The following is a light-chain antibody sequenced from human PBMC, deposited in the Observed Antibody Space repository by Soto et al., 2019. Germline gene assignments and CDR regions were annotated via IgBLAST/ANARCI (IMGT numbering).Light chain of an antibody. CDR1: SSDVGGYNY. V-gene: IGLV2-8*01. J-gene: IGLJ2*01. Sequence: QSVLTQPPSASGSPGQSVTISCTGTSSDVGGYNYVSWYQQHPGKAPKLMIYEVSKRPSGVPDRFSGSKSGNTASLTVSGLQAEDEAYYYCSSYAGSNNYVLFGGGTQLTVL. CDR2: EVS. CDR3: SSYAGSNNYVL.